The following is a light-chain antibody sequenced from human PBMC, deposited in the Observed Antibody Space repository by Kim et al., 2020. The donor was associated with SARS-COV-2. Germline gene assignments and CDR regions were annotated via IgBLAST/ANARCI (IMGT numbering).Light chain of an antibody. J-gene: IGKJ5*01. CDR1: QSVSSSY. CDR3: QQYGSSPIT. V-gene: IGKV3-20*01. CDR2: GAS. Sequence: EIVLTQSPGTLSLSPGERATLSCRASQSVSSSYLAWYQQKPGQAPRLLIYGASSRATGIPDRFSGSGSVTDFTLTISRLEPEDFAVYYCQQYGSSPITFGQRTRLGIK.